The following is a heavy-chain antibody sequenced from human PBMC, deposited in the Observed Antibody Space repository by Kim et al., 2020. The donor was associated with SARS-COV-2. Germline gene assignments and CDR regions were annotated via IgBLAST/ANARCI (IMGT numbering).Heavy chain of an antibody. J-gene: IGHJ4*02. CDR1: GFTFSNYA. Sequence: GGSLRLSCAASGFTFSNYAMSWVRQAPGKGLEWVAVISGSGDSTYYADSVRGRFTISRDTSKNTLYLQMNSLRAEDTAVYYCAKGNRITMIVVVIDFDYWGQGTLVTVSS. V-gene: IGHV3-23*01. CDR3: AKGNRITMIVVVIDFDY. CDR2: ISGSGDST. D-gene: IGHD3-22*01.